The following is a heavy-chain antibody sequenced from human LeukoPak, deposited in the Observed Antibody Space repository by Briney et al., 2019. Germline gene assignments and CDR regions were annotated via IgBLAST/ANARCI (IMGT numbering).Heavy chain of an antibody. CDR1: GGSISSSSYY. Sequence: PSETLSLTCTVSGGSISSSSYYWGWIRQPPGKGLEWIGSIYYSGSTYYNPSLKSRVTISVDTSKNQFSLKLSSVTAADTAVYYCARGGARDFWSGYTVVFDYWGQGTLVTVSS. CDR2: IYYSGST. J-gene: IGHJ4*02. D-gene: IGHD3-3*01. V-gene: IGHV4-39*07. CDR3: ARGGARDFWSGYTVVFDY.